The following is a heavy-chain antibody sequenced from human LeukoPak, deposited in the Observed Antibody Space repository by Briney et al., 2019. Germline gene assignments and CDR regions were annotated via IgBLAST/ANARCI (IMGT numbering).Heavy chain of an antibody. D-gene: IGHD2-2*01. Sequence: GGSLRLSCAASGFTFSSHDMNWVRQAPGKGLEWVANIKQDGSEKYYVDSVKGRFTISRDNAKNSLYLQMNSLRAEDTAVYYCARHCSSTSCAIDYWGQGTLVTVSS. J-gene: IGHJ4*02. CDR1: GFTFSSHD. V-gene: IGHV3-7*01. CDR2: IKQDGSEK. CDR3: ARHCSSTSCAIDY.